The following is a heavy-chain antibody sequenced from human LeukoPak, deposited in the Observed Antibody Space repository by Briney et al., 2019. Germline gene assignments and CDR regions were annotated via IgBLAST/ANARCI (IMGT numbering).Heavy chain of an antibody. V-gene: IGHV6-1*01. Sequence: SQTLSLTCAISGDSVSSNSAAWNWIRQSPSRGLEWLGRTYYRSKWYNDYAVSVKSRITINPDTSKNQFSLQLNSVTPEDTAVYYCASGFMGYDRSGYYDDAFDIWGQGTMVTVSS. CDR2: TYYRSKWYN. CDR1: GDSVSSNSAA. CDR3: ASGFMGYDRSGYYDDAFDI. J-gene: IGHJ3*02. D-gene: IGHD3-22*01.